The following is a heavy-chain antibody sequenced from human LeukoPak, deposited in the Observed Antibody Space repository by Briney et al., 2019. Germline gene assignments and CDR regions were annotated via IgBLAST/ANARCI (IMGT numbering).Heavy chain of an antibody. J-gene: IGHJ5*02. Sequence: ASVKVSCKASGYTFTYYYIHWVRQAPGQWLEWMGRINPDSGDANSAQKFQGRVIMTRDTSIRTAYMELRRLRSDDTATYYCAKDHGFIGSNWFDPWGQGTLVTVSS. D-gene: IGHD3-10*01. V-gene: IGHV1-2*06. CDR3: AKDHGFIGSNWFDP. CDR2: INPDSGDA. CDR1: GYTFTYYY.